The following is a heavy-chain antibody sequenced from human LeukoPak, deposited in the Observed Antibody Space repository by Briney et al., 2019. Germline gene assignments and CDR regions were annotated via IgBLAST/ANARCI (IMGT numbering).Heavy chain of an antibody. J-gene: IGHJ4*02. Sequence: GGSLRLSCAASGFTLSTYWMTWVRPAPGKGLEWGANMKGGGSEIHYVDSVKGRFTISRDNAKNTLYLQMNSLRAEDTAVYYCAKDQEAGYSYGYGPFDYWGQGTLVTVSS. CDR1: GFTLSTYW. CDR2: MKGGGSEI. D-gene: IGHD5-18*01. V-gene: IGHV3-7*03. CDR3: AKDQEAGYSYGYGPFDY.